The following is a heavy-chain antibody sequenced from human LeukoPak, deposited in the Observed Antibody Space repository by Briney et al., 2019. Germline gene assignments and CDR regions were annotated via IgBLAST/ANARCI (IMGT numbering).Heavy chain of an antibody. CDR2: IYPGDSDT. Sequence: GGSLRLSCAASGFTFSSYWMSWVRQAPGKGLEWMGIIYPGDSDTRYSPSFQGQVTISADKSISTAYLQWSSLKASDTAMYYCARQYLDSSGYVERGAFDIWGQGTMVTVSS. J-gene: IGHJ3*02. V-gene: IGHV5-51*01. D-gene: IGHD3-22*01. CDR1: GFTFSSYW. CDR3: ARQYLDSSGYVERGAFDI.